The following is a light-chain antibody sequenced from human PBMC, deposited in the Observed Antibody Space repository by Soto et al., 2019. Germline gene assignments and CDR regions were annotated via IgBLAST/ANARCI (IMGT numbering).Light chain of an antibody. J-gene: IGKJ1*01. Sequence: EIKVEHSGAALCVAGEESGTRWWRDSQSVSSNLAWYQQKPGQAPRLLIYGASTRATGIPARFSSSGSATEFTLTLSRQPSEDFAVYYWEPYNNWPTFSEGTKVDIK. CDR1: QSVSSN. V-gene: IGKV3-15*01. CDR3: EPYNNWPT. CDR2: GAS.